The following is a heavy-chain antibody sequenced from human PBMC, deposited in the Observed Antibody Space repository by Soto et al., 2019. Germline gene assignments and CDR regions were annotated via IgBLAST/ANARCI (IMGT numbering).Heavy chain of an antibody. CDR1: GFTFDDYA. J-gene: IGHJ3*02. CDR3: AKDLYSNYGDAFDI. V-gene: IGHV3-9*01. CDR2: ISWNSDNI. D-gene: IGHD4-4*01. Sequence: EVQLVESGGGLVQPGRSLRLSCAASGFTFDDYAMHWVRQAPGKGLEWVSGISWNSDNIVYADSVKGRFTISRDNAKTSLYLQMNSLRAEDTALYYCAKDLYSNYGDAFDIWGQGTMVTVSS.